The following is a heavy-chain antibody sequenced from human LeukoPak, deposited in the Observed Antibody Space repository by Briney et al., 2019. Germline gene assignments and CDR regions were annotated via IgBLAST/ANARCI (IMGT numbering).Heavy chain of an antibody. CDR2: INSDGSSA. Sequence: GGSLRLSCAASGFTFSDYWMHWVRQAPGKGLVWVSHINSDGSSATYADSVKGRFTISRDNAKNTVYLQMNSLRAEDTAVYFCARGGVGCFDYWGQGALVTVSS. CDR3: ARGGVGCFDY. J-gene: IGHJ4*02. D-gene: IGHD6-19*01. V-gene: IGHV3-74*01. CDR1: GFTFSDYW.